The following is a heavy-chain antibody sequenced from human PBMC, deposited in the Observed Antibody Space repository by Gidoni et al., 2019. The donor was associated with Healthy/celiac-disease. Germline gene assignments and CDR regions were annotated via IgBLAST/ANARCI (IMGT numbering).Heavy chain of an antibody. CDR1: GFTFSSYA. V-gene: IGHV3-30-3*01. CDR2: ISYDGSNK. J-gene: IGHJ5*02. D-gene: IGHD3-22*01. CDR3: ARDRTYYYDSSGSPRGWFDP. Sequence: QVQLVESGGGVVQPGRSLRLSCAASGFTFSSYAMPWVRQAPGKGLEWVAVISYDGSNKYYADSVKGRFTISRDNSKNTLYLQMNSLRAEDTAVYYCARDRTYYYDSSGSPRGWFDPWGQGTLVTVSS.